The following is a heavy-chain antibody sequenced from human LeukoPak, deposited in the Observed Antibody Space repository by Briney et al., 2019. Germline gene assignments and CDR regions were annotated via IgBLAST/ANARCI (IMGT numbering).Heavy chain of an antibody. V-gene: IGHV4-34*01. CDR3: ARGGYYYGSGSYQGAYYYYYGMDV. Sequence: PSETLSLTCAVYGGSFSGYYWSWIRQPPGKGLEWIGEINHSGGTNYNPSLKSRVTISVDTSKNQFSLKLSSVTAADTAVYYCARGGYYYGSGSYQGAYYYYYGMDVWDKGTTVTVSS. CDR2: INHSGGT. CDR1: GGSFSGYY. D-gene: IGHD3-10*01. J-gene: IGHJ6*04.